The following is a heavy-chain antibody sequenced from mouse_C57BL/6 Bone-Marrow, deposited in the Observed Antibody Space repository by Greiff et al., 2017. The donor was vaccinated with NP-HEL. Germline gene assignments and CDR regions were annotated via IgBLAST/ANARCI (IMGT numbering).Heavy chain of an antibody. CDR2: ISSGGDYI. V-gene: IGHV5-9-1*02. D-gene: IGHD1-1*01. J-gene: IGHJ3*01. CDR1: GFTFSSYA. CDR3: TRDEFYYGSSYGSY. Sequence: EVQGVESGEGLVKPGGSLKLSCAASGFTFSSYAMSWVRQTPEKRLEWVAYISSGGDYIYYADTVKGRFTISRDNARNTLYLQMSSLKSEDTAMYYCTRDEFYYGSSYGSYWGQGTLVTVSA.